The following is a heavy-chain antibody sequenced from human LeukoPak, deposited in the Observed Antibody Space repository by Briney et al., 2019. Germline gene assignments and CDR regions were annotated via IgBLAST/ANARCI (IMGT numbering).Heavy chain of an antibody. Sequence: GGSLRLSCAASGFTFSDHYMDWVRQAPGKGLEWVGRTRNKANSYTTEYAASVKGRFTISRDDSKNSLYLQMNSLKTEDTAVYYCARSGIGYCSGGSCFHLDYWGQGTLVTVSS. D-gene: IGHD2-15*01. CDR3: ARSGIGYCSGGSCFHLDY. CDR2: TRNKANSYTT. CDR1: GFTFSDHY. J-gene: IGHJ4*02. V-gene: IGHV3-72*01.